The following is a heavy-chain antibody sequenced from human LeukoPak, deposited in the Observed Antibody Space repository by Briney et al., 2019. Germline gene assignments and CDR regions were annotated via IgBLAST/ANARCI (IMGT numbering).Heavy chain of an antibody. CDR2: ISAYNGNT. Sequence: GASVKVSCKASGYTFTSYGISWVRQAPGQGLEWMGWISAYNGNTNYAQKLQGRVTMTTDTSTSTACMELRSLRSDDTAVYYCARDNYYDSSGYQAEPDYWGQGTLVTVSS. CDR3: ARDNYYDSSGYQAEPDY. D-gene: IGHD3-22*01. V-gene: IGHV1-18*01. J-gene: IGHJ4*02. CDR1: GYTFTSYG.